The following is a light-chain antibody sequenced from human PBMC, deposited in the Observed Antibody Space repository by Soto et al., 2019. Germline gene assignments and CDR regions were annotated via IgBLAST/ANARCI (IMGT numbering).Light chain of an antibody. CDR3: QQRSNWPIT. CDR1: QSVSSY. Sequence: EIVLTQSPATLSLSPGERATLSCRASQSVSSYLSWYQQKPGQAPRLLIYDASNRATGIPARFSGSGSGTDCTLTISSLAPEEFAVYYCQQRSNWPITFGQGTRLEIK. J-gene: IGKJ5*01. CDR2: DAS. V-gene: IGKV3-11*01.